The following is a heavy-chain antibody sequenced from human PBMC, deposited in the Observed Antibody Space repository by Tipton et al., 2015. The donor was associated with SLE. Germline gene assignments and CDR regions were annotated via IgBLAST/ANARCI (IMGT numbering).Heavy chain of an antibody. D-gene: IGHD2-8*02. CDR2: IYYTGST. V-gene: IGHV4-39*07. J-gene: IGHJ6*03. Sequence: TLSLTCSVSGDSISDSTYYWGWIRQPPGKGLEWIGNIYYTGSTSYNPSLKSRVTISVDTSKNQFSLKLSSVTAADTAVYYCARDRGTDYYYYYMDVWGKGTTVTVSS. CDR1: GDSISDSTYY. CDR3: ARDRGTDYYYYYMDV.